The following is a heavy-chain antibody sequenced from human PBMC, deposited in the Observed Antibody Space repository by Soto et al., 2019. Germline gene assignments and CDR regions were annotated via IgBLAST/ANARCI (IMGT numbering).Heavy chain of an antibody. Sequence: EVQLVESGGGLVQPGGSLRLSCAASGFTFSSYWMSWVRQAPGKGLEWVANIKQDGSEKYYVDSVKGRFTISRDNARNSLYLQMNSLRAEDTAVYYCARDNNTREQLAYWYFDLWGRGTLVTVSS. V-gene: IGHV3-7*03. J-gene: IGHJ2*01. D-gene: IGHD6-6*01. CDR2: IKQDGSEK. CDR1: GFTFSSYW. CDR3: ARDNNTREQLAYWYFDL.